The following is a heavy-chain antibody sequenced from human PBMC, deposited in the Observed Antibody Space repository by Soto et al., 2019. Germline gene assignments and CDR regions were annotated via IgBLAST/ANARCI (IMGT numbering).Heavy chain of an antibody. CDR2: IHPNTGGT. V-gene: IGHV1-2*02. Sequence: QVQLVQSGVEVRKPGASVKVSCKASGYPYTNSYMHWVRQAPGQGLEWMGWIHPNTGGTNYAQKFQGRVTMTRDTSVSTVYMELNRLTSDDTAIYFCASDFRTRGWFRQAGTFAVDVWGHGTPVPVS. CDR1: GYPYTNSY. D-gene: IGHD6-19*01. J-gene: IGHJ6*02. CDR3: ASDFRTRGWFRQAGTFAVDV.